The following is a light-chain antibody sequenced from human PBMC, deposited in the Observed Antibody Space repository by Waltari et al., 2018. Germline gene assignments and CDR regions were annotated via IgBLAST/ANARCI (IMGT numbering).Light chain of an antibody. CDR2: EVI. CDR1: SSDIGGYKY. V-gene: IGLV2-14*01. J-gene: IGLJ3*02. Sequence: QSALTQPASVSGSPGQSNTISCTGTSSDIGGYKYCSLYQQHPGKAPKVMIYEVIKRPSGVSNRFSGSKSGNTASLTISGLQADDEADYYCTSYESGGTWVFGGGTKVTV. CDR3: TSYESGGTWV.